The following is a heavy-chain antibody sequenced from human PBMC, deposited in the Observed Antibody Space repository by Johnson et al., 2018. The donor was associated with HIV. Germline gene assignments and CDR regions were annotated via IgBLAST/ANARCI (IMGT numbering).Heavy chain of an antibody. V-gene: IGHV3-23*04. CDR1: GFTFSSYA. Sequence: VQLVESGGGLVQPGGSLRLSCAASGFTFSSYAMSWVRQAPGKGLEWVSSVTGSGARTYSHYADSVKGRFTISRDNSKNTLYLQMDSLRAEDTAVYYCARDEPTDDAFDIWGQGTMVTVSS. CDR2: VTGSGART. CDR3: ARDEPTDDAFDI. J-gene: IGHJ3*02.